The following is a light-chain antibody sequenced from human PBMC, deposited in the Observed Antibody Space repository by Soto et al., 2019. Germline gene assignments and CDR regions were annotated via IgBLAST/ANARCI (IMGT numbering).Light chain of an antibody. CDR1: QSVLYSSNNKNY. J-gene: IGKJ5*01. Sequence: DIVMTQSPDSLAVSLGGRATINCESSQSVLYSSNNKNYLAWYKQKPGQPPKLLISWASTRESGVPDRFSGSGSGTNFTLTISSLQAEDVAVYYCQQYYSTLITFGQGTRLEIK. CDR2: WAS. V-gene: IGKV4-1*01. CDR3: QQYYSTLIT.